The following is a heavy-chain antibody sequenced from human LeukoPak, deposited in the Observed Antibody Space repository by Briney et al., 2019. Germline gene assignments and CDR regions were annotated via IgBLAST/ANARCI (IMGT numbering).Heavy chain of an antibody. CDR3: AKVGEYYYGSGSYDYPGYFDY. CDR1: GFTFSSYA. J-gene: IGHJ4*02. V-gene: IGHV3-23*01. CDR2: ISGSGGST. Sequence: GGSLRLSCAASGFTFSSYAMSWVRQAPGKGLEWVSAISGSGGSTYYADSVKGRFTISRDNSKNTLYLQMNSLRAEDTAVYYCAKVGEYYYGSGSYDYPGYFDYWGQGTLVTVSS. D-gene: IGHD3-10*01.